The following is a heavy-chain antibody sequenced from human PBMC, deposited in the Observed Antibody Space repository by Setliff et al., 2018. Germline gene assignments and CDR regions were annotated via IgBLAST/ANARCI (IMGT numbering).Heavy chain of an antibody. CDR2: IWDDGVKK. CDR1: GFTFSTYR. Sequence: SLRLSCAASGFTFSTYRMHWVRQAPGKGLEWVAVIWDDGVKKYHADSVKGRFTISRDNSKNTLYLQMNSLRPEDTAVYYCARTCSGSGCYAGLESWGQGTPVTV. D-gene: IGHD2-15*01. V-gene: IGHV3-33*08. J-gene: IGHJ4*02. CDR3: ARTCSGSGCYAGLES.